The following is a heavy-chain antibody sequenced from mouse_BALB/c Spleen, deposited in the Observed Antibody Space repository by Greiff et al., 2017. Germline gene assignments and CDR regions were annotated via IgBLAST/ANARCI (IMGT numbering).Heavy chain of an antibody. D-gene: IGHD1-1*01. CDR2: IYPGDGDT. Sequence: QVQLQQSGPELVKPGASVKISCKASGYAFSSSWMNWVKQRPGQGLEWIGRIYPGDGDTNYNVKFKGKATLTADKSSSTAYMQLSSLTSVDSAVYFCARSSSYYGSSWAMDYWGQGTSVTVSS. CDR1: GYAFSSSW. CDR3: ARSSSYYGSSWAMDY. J-gene: IGHJ4*01. V-gene: IGHV1-82*01.